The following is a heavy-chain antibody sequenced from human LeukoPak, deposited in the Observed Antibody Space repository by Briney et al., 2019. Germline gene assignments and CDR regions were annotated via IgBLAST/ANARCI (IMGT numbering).Heavy chain of an antibody. D-gene: IGHD6-19*01. J-gene: IGHJ4*02. CDR3: ATTPHGIAVSY. Sequence: PSETLSLTCTVSGGSISSYYWSWIRQPPGKGLEWIGYIYYSGSTNYNPSLKSRVTISVDTSKNQFSLKLSSVTAADTAVYYCATTPHGIAVSYWGQGTLVTVSS. CDR1: GGSISSYY. CDR2: IYYSGST. V-gene: IGHV4-59*12.